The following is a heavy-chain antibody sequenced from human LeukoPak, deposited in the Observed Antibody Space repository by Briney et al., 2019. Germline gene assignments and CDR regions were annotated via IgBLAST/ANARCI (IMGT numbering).Heavy chain of an antibody. CDR1: GYLFTSYW. CDR2: IDPSDSYT. CDR3: ARHAYSSSPFDY. Sequence: GESLKISCKGSGYLFTSYWISWVRQMPGKGLEWMGRIDPSDSYTNYSPSFQGHVTISADKSISTAYLQWSSLKASDTAMYYCARHAYSSSPFDYWGQGTLVTVSS. D-gene: IGHD6-13*01. J-gene: IGHJ4*02. V-gene: IGHV5-10-1*01.